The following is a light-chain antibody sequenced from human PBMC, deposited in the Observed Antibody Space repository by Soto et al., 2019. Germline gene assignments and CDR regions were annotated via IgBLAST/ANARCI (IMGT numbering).Light chain of an antibody. CDR1: QDIRND. V-gene: IGKV1-6*01. CDR2: AAS. Sequence: AIQMTQSPSSLSASIGDRVTITCRASQDIRNDLGWYQQQPGKAPNLLIYAASTLQIGVPSRFSGSGSGTDFTLTISSLQPEDFATYYCLQGYNFPHTFGPGTKVDIK. J-gene: IGKJ3*01. CDR3: LQGYNFPHT.